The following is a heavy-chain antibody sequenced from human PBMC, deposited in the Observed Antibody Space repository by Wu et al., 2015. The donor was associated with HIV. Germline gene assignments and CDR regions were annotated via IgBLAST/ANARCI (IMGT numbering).Heavy chain of an antibody. CDR2: IIPIFGTA. J-gene: IGHJ4*02. CDR1: GGTFSSYA. D-gene: IGHD3-16*02. Sequence: QVQLVQSGAEVKKPGSSVKVSCKASGGTFSSYAISWVRQAPGQGLEWMGRIIPIFGTANYAQKFQGRVTITADESTSTAYMELSSLRSEDTAVYYCARDKWRGDYVWGSYRLYYFDYWGQGTLVTVSS. CDR3: ARDKWRGDYVWGSYRLYYFDY. V-gene: IGHV1-69*13.